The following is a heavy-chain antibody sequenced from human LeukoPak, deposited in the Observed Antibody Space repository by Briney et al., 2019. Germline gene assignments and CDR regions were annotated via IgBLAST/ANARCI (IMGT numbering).Heavy chain of an antibody. Sequence: TGGSLRLSCAASGFTFSSYSMNWVRQAPGKGLEWVSSISSSSSYIYYADSVKGRFTISRDNAKSSLYLQMNSLRAEDTAVYYCARAHSGYDEVDYYGMDVWGQGTTVTVSS. D-gene: IGHD5-12*01. V-gene: IGHV3-21*01. J-gene: IGHJ6*02. CDR2: ISSSSSYI. CDR1: GFTFSSYS. CDR3: ARAHSGYDEVDYYGMDV.